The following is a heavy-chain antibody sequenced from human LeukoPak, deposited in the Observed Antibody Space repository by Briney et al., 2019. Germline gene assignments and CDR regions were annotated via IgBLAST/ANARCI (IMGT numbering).Heavy chain of an antibody. V-gene: IGHV4-59*01. Sequence: SETLSLTCTVSGGSISSYYWSWIRQPPGRGLEWXGYIYYIGITNYSPSLKSRVTISLDTSKNQFSLKLSSVTAANTAIYYCATDISSAGTDYFDYWGQGTLVTVSS. J-gene: IGHJ4*02. CDR3: ATDISSAGTDYFDY. D-gene: IGHD6-13*01. CDR1: GGSISSYY. CDR2: IYYIGIT.